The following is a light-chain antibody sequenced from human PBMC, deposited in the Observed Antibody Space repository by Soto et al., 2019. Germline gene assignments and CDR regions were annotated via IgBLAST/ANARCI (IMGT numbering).Light chain of an antibody. CDR1: QSVSRY. Sequence: EIALTQSPATLSLSPGERATLSCRASQSVSRYLAWYQQKPGQAPRLLIYDASNRATGIPARFSGSGSGTDFTLTISSLEPEDFAVYYCQQYGSSPYTFGLGTKLEIK. V-gene: IGKV3-11*01. CDR2: DAS. J-gene: IGKJ2*01. CDR3: QQYGSSPYT.